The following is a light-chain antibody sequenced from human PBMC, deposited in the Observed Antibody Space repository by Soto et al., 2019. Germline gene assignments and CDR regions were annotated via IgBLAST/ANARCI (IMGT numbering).Light chain of an antibody. V-gene: IGKV1-39*01. CDR1: QDINIY. CDR2: SAS. J-gene: IGKJ4*01. Sequence: DIQMTQSPSSLSASVGDRVTITCRAGQDINIYLAWYQQKPGKAPKLLIYSASTLQSGVPPRFSGSGSGTDFTLTISSLQPEDIATYYCQQSYNTLTFGGGTKVEIK. CDR3: QQSYNTLT.